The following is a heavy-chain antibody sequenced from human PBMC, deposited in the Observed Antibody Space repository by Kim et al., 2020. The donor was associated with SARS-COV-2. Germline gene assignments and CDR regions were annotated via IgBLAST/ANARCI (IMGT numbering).Heavy chain of an antibody. CDR3: ARDPRKNPIPLGYYYYYGMDV. CDR2: IYYSGSS. CDR1: GGSISSGGYY. V-gene: IGHV4-31*03. J-gene: IGHJ6*02. Sequence: SETLSLTCTVSGGSISSGGYYWSWIRQHPGKGLVWIGYIYYSGSSYYNPSLKSRVTISVDTSKNQFSLKLSSVTAADTAVYYCARDPRKNPIPLGYYYYYGMDVWGQGTTVTVSS.